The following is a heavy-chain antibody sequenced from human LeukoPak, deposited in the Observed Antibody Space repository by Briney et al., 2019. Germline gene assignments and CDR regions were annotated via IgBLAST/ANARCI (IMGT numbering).Heavy chain of an antibody. Sequence: PSQTLSLTCTVSGGSISSGDYYWSWIRQPPGKGLEWIGYIYYSGSTYYNPSLKSRVTISVDTSKNQFSLKLSSVTAADTAVYYCARGVRYYGSGSYKGKLTTWGQGTLVTVSS. CDR1: GGSISSGDYY. J-gene: IGHJ5*02. CDR3: ARGVRYYGSGSYKGKLTT. CDR2: IYYSGST. D-gene: IGHD3-10*01. V-gene: IGHV4-30-4*01.